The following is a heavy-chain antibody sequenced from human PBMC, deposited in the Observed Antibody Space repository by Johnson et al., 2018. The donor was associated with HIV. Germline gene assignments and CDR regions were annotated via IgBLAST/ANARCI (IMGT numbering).Heavy chain of an antibody. D-gene: IGHD1-14*01. V-gene: IGHV3-9*01. J-gene: IGHJ3*02. CDR1: GFTFDDYA. CDR3: ARTRQGAFDI. CDR2: ISWNSGSI. Sequence: VQLVESGGGLVQPGRSLRLSCAASGFTFDDYAMHWVRQAPGKGLEWVSGISWNSGSIGYADSVKGRFTISRDNAKNSLYLQMNSLGAEDTALYYCARTRQGAFDIWGQGTMVTVSS.